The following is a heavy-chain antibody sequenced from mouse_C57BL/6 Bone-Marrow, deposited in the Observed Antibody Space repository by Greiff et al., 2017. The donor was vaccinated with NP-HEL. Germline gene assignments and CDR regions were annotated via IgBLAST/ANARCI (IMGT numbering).Heavy chain of an antibody. Sequence: VQLQQPGAELVKPGASVKLSCKASGYTFTSYWMHWVKQRPGQGLEWIGMIHPNSGSTNYNEKFKSKATLTVDKSSSTAYMQLSSLTSEDSAVYYGARRVTAQATRYAMDYWGQGTSVTVSS. CDR1: GYTFTSYW. CDR3: ARRVTAQATRYAMDY. V-gene: IGHV1-64*01. J-gene: IGHJ4*01. D-gene: IGHD3-2*02. CDR2: IHPNSGST.